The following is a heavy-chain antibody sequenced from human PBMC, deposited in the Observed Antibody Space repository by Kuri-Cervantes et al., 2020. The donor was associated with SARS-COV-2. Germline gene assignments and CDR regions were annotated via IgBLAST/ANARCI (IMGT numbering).Heavy chain of an antibody. D-gene: IGHD3-3*01. CDR1: GYTFTSYY. CDR2: FDPEDGET. Sequence: ASVKVSCKASGYTFTSYYMHWVRQAPGKGLEWMGGFDPEDGETIYAQKFQGRVTMTEDTSTDTAYMELSSLRSEDTAVYYCATAPTIFGVVMSYYWGQGTLVTVSS. V-gene: IGHV1-24*01. CDR3: ATAPTIFGVVMSYY. J-gene: IGHJ4*02.